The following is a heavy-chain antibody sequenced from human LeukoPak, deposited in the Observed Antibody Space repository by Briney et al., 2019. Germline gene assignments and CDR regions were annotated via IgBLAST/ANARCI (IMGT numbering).Heavy chain of an antibody. J-gene: IGHJ4*02. CDR3: ARDSLVMITFGGVIDY. Sequence: QSGGSLRLSCAASGFTFSSYWMSWVRQAPGKGLEWVANIEQDGSEENYVDSVKGRFTISRGNAKNSLYLQTSSLRAEDTAVYYCARDSLVMITFGGVIDYWGQGTLVTVSS. D-gene: IGHD3-16*02. V-gene: IGHV3-7*01. CDR2: IEQDGSEE. CDR1: GFTFSSYW.